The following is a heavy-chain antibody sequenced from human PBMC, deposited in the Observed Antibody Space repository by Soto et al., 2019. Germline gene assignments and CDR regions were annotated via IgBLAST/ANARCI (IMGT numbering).Heavy chain of an antibody. V-gene: IGHV3-23*01. CDR1: GFTFSSYA. CDR3: AKDLSTVMITFGGVEGDV. Sequence: GGSLRLSCAASGFTFSSYAMSWVRQAPGKGLEWVSAISGSGGSTYYADSVKGRFTISRDNSKNTLYLQMNSLRAEDTAVYYCAKDLSTVMITFGGVEGDVWGKGTTVTVSS. D-gene: IGHD3-16*01. CDR2: ISGSGGST. J-gene: IGHJ6*04.